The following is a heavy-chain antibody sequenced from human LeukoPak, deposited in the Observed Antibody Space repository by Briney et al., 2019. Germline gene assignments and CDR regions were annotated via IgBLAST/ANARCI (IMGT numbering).Heavy chain of an antibody. Sequence: PGGSLRLSCAASGFTFSSYGMHWVRQAPGKGLEWVAFIRYDGSNKYYADSVKGRFTISRDNSKNTLYLHVNSLRPEDTAVYYCAKAASKRTDYGDYAFYYYMDVWGKGTTVTISS. CDR1: GFTFSSYG. V-gene: IGHV3-30*02. CDR3: AKAASKRTDYGDYAFYYYMDV. D-gene: IGHD4-17*01. CDR2: IRYDGSNK. J-gene: IGHJ6*03.